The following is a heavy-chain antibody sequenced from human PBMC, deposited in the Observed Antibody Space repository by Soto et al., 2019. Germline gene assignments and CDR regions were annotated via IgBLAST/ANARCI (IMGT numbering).Heavy chain of an antibody. CDR1: GLTFSNYW. CDR2: ISNDGTIT. D-gene: IGHD3-3*01. V-gene: IGHV3-74*01. CDR3: ASAVDYDFWSGTTHYGMDV. J-gene: IGHJ6*02. Sequence: GGSLRLSCAASGLTFSNYWMHWVRQAPGQGLVWVSRISNDGTITDYADSVKGRFTVSRDNAKNTQSLQMDSLRSEDTAVYFCASAVDYDFWSGTTHYGMDVWGQGTTVTVSS.